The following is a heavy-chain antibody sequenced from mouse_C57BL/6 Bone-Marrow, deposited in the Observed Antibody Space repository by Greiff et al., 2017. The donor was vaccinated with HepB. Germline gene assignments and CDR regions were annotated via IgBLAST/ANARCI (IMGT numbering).Heavy chain of an antibody. Sequence: VQLQQSGAELVKPGASVKLSCKASGYTFTSYWMQWVKQRPGQGLEWIGEIDPSDSYTNYNQKFKGKATLTVDTSSSTAYMQLSSLTSEDSAVYYCARSSFYYDYDGAWFAYWGQGTLVTVSA. D-gene: IGHD2-4*01. CDR3: ARSSFYYDYDGAWFAY. CDR2: IDPSDSYT. V-gene: IGHV1-50*01. CDR1: GYTFTSYW. J-gene: IGHJ3*01.